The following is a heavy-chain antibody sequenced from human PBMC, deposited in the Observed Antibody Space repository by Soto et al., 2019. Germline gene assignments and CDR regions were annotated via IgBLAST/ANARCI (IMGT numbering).Heavy chain of an antibody. D-gene: IGHD2-2*01. V-gene: IGHV3-21*01. CDR3: AREIVPAAMPGWFDP. CDR1: GFTFSSYS. Sequence: EVQLVESGGSLVKPGGSLRLSCAASGFTFSSYSMNWVRQAPGKGLEWVSSISSSSSYIYYADSVKGRFTISRDNAKNSLYLQMNSLRAEDTAVYYCAREIVPAAMPGWFDPWGQGTLVTVSS. J-gene: IGHJ5*02. CDR2: ISSSSSYI.